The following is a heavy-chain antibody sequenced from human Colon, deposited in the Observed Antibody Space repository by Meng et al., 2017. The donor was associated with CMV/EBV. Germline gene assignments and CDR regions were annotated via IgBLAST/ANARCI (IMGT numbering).Heavy chain of an antibody. Sequence: SGFSFTNFFMHWVRQAPGQGLEWVAVIHPSGDSTNYAQKFQGRVTVTRDTPTSTVYMEVTSLRSEDTAVYYCVRDQSEYDNSWFWIYWGQGTLVTVSS. D-gene: IGHD6-13*01. CDR3: VRDQSEYDNSWFWIY. CDR2: IHPSGDST. J-gene: IGHJ4*02. CDR1: GFSFTNFF. V-gene: IGHV1-46*03.